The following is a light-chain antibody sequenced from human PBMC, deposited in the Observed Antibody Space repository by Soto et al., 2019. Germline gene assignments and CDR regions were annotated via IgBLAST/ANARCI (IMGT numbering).Light chain of an antibody. J-gene: IGKJ1*01. CDR3: QQYGSSRT. CDR1: QSVSSNF. Sequence: IGLTQSPGALSFSPFNRATRSCRASQSVSSNFLAWYQQKPGQAPRLLIYDASSRATGIPDRFSGSGSGTDFTLTISRLEPEDFAVYYCQQYGSSRTFGQGTKVDNK. CDR2: DAS. V-gene: IGKV3-20*01.